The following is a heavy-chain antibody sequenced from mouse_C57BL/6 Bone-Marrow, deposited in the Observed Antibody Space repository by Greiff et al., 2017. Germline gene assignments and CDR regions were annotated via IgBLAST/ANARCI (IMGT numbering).Heavy chain of an antibody. D-gene: IGHD2-5*01. Sequence: EVQLQQSGPELVKPGASVKISCKASGYSFTDYNMNWVKQSNGKSLEWIGVINPSYGTTNYNQKFKGKATLTVDQSSSTAYMQLNSLTSEDSAVYYCATSYNNCYYAMDYWGQGTSVTVSS. CDR2: INPSYGTT. CDR3: ATSYNNCYYAMDY. V-gene: IGHV1-39*01. CDR1: GYSFTDYN. J-gene: IGHJ4*01.